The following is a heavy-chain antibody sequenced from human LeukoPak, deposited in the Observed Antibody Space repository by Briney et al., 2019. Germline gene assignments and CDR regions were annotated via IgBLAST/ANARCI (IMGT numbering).Heavy chain of an antibody. Sequence: TGGSLRLSCAASGFTFNSYAMSWVRQAPGKGLEWVSGISDSGAGKYYADSVKGRFTISRDNSKNTLYLQMNSLRAEDTAVYYCAKLGPLDCSGGSCYSRYFDYWGQGTLVTVSS. V-gene: IGHV3-23*01. J-gene: IGHJ4*02. CDR1: GFTFNSYA. CDR2: ISDSGAGK. CDR3: AKLGPLDCSGGSCYSRYFDY. D-gene: IGHD2-15*01.